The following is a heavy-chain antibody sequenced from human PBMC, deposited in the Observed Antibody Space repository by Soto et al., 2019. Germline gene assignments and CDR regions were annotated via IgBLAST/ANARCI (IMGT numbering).Heavy chain of an antibody. J-gene: IGHJ4*02. CDR1: GYTFTSYA. CDR3: ARDVGNCSGGSCYSGSFDY. D-gene: IGHD2-15*01. Sequence: QVQLVQSGAEVKKPWASVKVSCKASGYTFTSYAMHWVRQAPGQRLEWMGWINAGNGNTKYSQKFQGRVTITRDTAASTAYMEVSSLRSEDTAVYYCARDVGNCSGGSCYSGSFDYWGQGTLVTVSA. CDR2: INAGNGNT. V-gene: IGHV1-3*01.